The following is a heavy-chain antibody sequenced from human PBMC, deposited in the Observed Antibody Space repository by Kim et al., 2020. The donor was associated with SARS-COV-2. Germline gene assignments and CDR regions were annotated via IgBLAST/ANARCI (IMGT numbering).Heavy chain of an antibody. CDR2: IKQDGSEK. J-gene: IGHJ6*03. D-gene: IGHD3-10*01. Sequence: GGSLRLSCAASGFTFSSYWMSWVRQAPGKGLEWVANIKQDGSEKYYVDSVKGRFTISRDNTKNSLYLKMNSLRAEDTAVYYCARAPGEAGYYYYYMDVWGKGTTVTVSS. V-gene: IGHV3-7*01. CDR1: GFTFSSYW. CDR3: ARAPGEAGYYYYYMDV.